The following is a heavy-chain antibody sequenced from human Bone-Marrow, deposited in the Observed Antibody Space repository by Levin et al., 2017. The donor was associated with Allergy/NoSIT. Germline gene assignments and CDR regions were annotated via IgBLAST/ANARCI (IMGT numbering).Heavy chain of an antibody. CDR1: GLTVSDNY. CDR3: ARAGAAGRGFDP. V-gene: IGHV3-53*01. D-gene: IGHD6-13*01. CDR2: IDSGGST. J-gene: IGHJ5*02. Sequence: LSLTCAASGLTVSDNYMNWVRQAPGKGLEWVSLIDSGGSTYYTDSVKGRFTISRDNSKNTLYLQMNSLRAEDTAVYYCARAGAAGRGFDPWGQGTLVTVSS.